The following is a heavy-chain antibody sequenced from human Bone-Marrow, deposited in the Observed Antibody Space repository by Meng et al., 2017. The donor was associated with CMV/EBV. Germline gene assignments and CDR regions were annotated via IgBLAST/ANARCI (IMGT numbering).Heavy chain of an antibody. CDR2: INHSGST. CDR1: GWSFSGYD. CDR3: ARDIPSSSWHHRDWFDP. Sequence: QVQLQQCGAGLLKPSETLPLSCAGYGWSFSGYDWSWIRQPPGKGLEWIGEINHSGSTNYNPSLKSRVTISVDTSKTQFSLKLSSVTAADTAVYYCARDIPSSSWHHRDWFDPWGQGTLVTVSS. J-gene: IGHJ5*02. D-gene: IGHD6-13*01. V-gene: IGHV4-34*01.